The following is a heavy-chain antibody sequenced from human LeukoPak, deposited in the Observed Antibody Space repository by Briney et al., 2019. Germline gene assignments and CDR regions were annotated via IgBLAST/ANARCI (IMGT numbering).Heavy chain of an antibody. D-gene: IGHD1-26*01. CDR1: GFTFSSYA. V-gene: IGHV3-30-3*01. CDR2: ISYDGSNK. J-gene: IGHJ4*02. CDR3: ARGSYYAFDY. Sequence: PGGSLRLSCAASGFTFSSYAMHWVRQAPGKGLEWVAVISYDGSNKYYADSVKGRFTISRDNSKNTLYLQMNSLRAEDTAVYYCARGSYYAFDYWSQGTLVTVSS.